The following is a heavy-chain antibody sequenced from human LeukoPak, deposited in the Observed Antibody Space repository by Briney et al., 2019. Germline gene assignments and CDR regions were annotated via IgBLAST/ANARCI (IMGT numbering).Heavy chain of an antibody. CDR2: IYSSGST. D-gene: IGHD5-18*01. V-gene: IGHV4-4*07. Sequence: SETLSLTCTVSGASMRRYYWTLIRQPAGKGLEWIGRIYSSGSTNYNPSLKSRVTMSVDTSKNQFSLKLSSVTAADTAVYYCARENPVGYSYGPVYFDYWGQGTLATVSS. CDR3: ARENPVGYSYGPVYFDY. CDR1: GASMRRYY. J-gene: IGHJ4*02.